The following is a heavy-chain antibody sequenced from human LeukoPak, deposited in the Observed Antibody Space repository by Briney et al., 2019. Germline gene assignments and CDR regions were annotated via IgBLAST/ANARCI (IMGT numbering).Heavy chain of an antibody. CDR1: GGSISSYY. J-gene: IGHJ6*02. CDR3: AREGDFWSGYYYYYGMDV. D-gene: IGHD3-3*01. V-gene: IGHV4-4*07. Sequence: SETLSLTCTVSGGSISSYYWSWVRQPAGEGLEWIWRIYTSGSTNYNPSLKSRVTMSVDASKNQFSLKLSSVTAADTAVYYCAREGDFWSGYYYYYGMDVWGQGTTVTVSS. CDR2: IYTSGST.